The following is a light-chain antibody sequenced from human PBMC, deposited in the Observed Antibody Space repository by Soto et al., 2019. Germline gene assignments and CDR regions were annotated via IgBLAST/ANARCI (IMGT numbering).Light chain of an antibody. CDR1: QNINNNY. Sequence: EIVLTQSPGTPSLSAGERATLSCRASQNINNNYLAWYQHKPGQAPTVLIYGASSRAPGIPDRFSGSGSGTDFTLTISRLEPEDFAVYYCQPYDASPMFGQGTKV. CDR2: GAS. V-gene: IGKV3-20*01. J-gene: IGKJ1*01. CDR3: QPYDASPM.